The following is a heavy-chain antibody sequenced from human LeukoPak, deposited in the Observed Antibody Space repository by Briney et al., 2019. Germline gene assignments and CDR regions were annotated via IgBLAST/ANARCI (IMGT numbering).Heavy chain of an antibody. J-gene: IGHJ4*02. D-gene: IGHD3/OR15-3a*01. CDR1: GFTFSSYA. V-gene: IGHV3-30*04. CDR3: ARDSGFSGTQRGEY. Sequence: GGSLRLSCAASGFTFSSYAMHWVRQAPGKGLEWVAVISYDGSNKYYSDSVKGRFTISRDNSKNTLYLQMNSLRAEDTTVYYCARDSGFSGTQRGEYWGQGALVAVSS. CDR2: ISYDGSNK.